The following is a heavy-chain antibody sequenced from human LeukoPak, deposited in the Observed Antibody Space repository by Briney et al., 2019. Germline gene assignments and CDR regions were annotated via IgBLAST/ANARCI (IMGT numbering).Heavy chain of an antibody. V-gene: IGHV4-39*01. CDR3: ARQGPYYYDSSGH. J-gene: IGHJ4*02. D-gene: IGHD3-22*01. Sequence: KASETLSLTCTVSGGSISSSSYYWGWIRQPPGKGLEWIGSIYYSGSTYYNPSLKSRVTISVDTSKNQFSLKLSSVTAADTAVYYCARQGPYYYDSSGHWGQGTLVTVSS. CDR2: IYYSGST. CDR1: GGSISSSSYY.